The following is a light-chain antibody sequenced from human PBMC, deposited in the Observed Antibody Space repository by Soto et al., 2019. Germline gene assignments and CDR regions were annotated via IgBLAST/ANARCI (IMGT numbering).Light chain of an antibody. CDR3: SSYTSSNTLV. J-gene: IGLJ1*01. CDR1: SSDIGGYNY. V-gene: IGLV2-14*01. Sequence: QSVLTQPASVSGSPGQSITISCTGGSSDIGGYNYVSWFQQHPGKAPKLMIYEVTSRPSGVSNRFSGSKSGSTASLTISGLQAEDEAAYYCSSYTSSNTLVFGTGTKVTVL. CDR2: EVT.